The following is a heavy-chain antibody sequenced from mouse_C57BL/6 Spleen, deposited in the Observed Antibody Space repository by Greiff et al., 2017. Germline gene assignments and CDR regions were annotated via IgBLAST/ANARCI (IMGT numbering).Heavy chain of an antibody. CDR2: ISSGGSYN. D-gene: IGHD4-1*01. V-gene: IGHV5-6*02. CDR3: ARLRNWADYYAMDY. Sequence: DVMLVESGGDLVKPGGSLKLSCAASGFTFSSYGMSWVRQTPDKRLEWVATISSGGSYNYYPDSVKGRFTISRDNAKNTLYLQMSSLKSEDTAMYYCARLRNWADYYAMDYWGQGTSVTVSS. J-gene: IGHJ4*01. CDR1: GFTFSSYG.